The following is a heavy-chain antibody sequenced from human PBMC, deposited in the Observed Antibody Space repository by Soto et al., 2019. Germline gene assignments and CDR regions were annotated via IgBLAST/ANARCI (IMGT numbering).Heavy chain of an antibody. J-gene: IGHJ6*02. D-gene: IGHD4-17*01. CDR3: ARAHYGDYGYGMDV. Sequence: QLQLQESGSGLVKPSQTLSLTCAVSGGSISSGGYSWSWIGQPPGKGLEWIGYIQHGGSTYYNPSLKSRVTISVDRSKNQFSLKLTSATAADTAVYYCARAHYGDYGYGMDVWGQGTTVTVSS. CDR1: GGSISSGGYS. V-gene: IGHV4-30-2*01. CDR2: IQHGGST.